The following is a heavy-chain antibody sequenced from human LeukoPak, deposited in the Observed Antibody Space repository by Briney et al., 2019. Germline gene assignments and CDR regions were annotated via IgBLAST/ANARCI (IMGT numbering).Heavy chain of an antibody. J-gene: IGHJ4*02. D-gene: IGHD3-10*01. CDR2: INHSGST. V-gene: IGHV4-34*01. Sequence: SETLPLTCAVYGGSFSGYYWSWIRQPPGKGLEWIGEINHSGSTNYNPSLKSRVTISVDTSKNQFSLKLSSVTAADTAVYYCARGLGNYYGSGSYLARQYYFDYWGQGTLVTVSS. CDR1: GGSFSGYY. CDR3: ARGLGNYYGSGSYLARQYYFDY.